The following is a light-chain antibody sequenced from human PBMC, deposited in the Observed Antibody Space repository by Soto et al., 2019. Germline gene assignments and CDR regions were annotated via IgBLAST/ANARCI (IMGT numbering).Light chain of an antibody. CDR3: QQYNSYS. CDR2: AAS. CDR1: QGISNY. J-gene: IGKJ1*01. Sequence: PSSLSAAVGDRFTITCRASQGISNYLAWYQQKPGKVPKLLIYAASTLQSGVPSRFSGSGSGTDFTLTISSLQPEDVATYYCQQYNSYSFGQGTKVDI. V-gene: IGKV1-27*01.